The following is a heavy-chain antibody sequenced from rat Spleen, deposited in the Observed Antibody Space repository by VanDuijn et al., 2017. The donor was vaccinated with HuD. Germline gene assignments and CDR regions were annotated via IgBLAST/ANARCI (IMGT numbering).Heavy chain of an antibody. CDR3: ARHYPGTHYWYFDF. Sequence: EVQLVESGGGLVQPGRSLKLSCAASGFTFSDYYMAWVRQAPKKGLEWVASISYEGSSTYYGDSVKGRFTISRDNAKSTLYLQMNSLRSEDTATYYCARHYPGTHYWYFDFWGPGTMVTVSS. V-gene: IGHV5-22*01. CDR2: ISYEGSST. D-gene: IGHD1-4*01. CDR1: GFTFSDYY. J-gene: IGHJ1*01.